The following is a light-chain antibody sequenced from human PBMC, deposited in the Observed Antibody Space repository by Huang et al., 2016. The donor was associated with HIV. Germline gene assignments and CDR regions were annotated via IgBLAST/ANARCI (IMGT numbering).Light chain of an antibody. Sequence: EIVLTQSPGTLSLSPGERATLSCGASQTVSNNFLACYQHKPGQAPSLLIYAASSRATGIPDRFSGSGSRRDFNLTISRLEPEDFAVYYCHQYGTSVGTFGPGTKVDVK. CDR3: HQYGTSVGT. CDR1: QTVSNNF. CDR2: AAS. V-gene: IGKV3-20*01. J-gene: IGKJ1*01.